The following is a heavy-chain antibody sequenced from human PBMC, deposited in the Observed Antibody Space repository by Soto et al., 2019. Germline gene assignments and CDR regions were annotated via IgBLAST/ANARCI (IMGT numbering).Heavy chain of an antibody. CDR3: VRTYCYGGTCYSGQLDY. V-gene: IGHV1-18*01. D-gene: IGHD2-15*01. Sequence: QVQLVQSGAEVKKPGASVKVSCKASGYIFSSYGISWVRRAPGQGLEWLGWISGYNGNTNYAQNFQGRVTMTTNTSTTTAYMELRSLRSDDTAVFYCVRTYCYGGTCYSGQLDYWGQGTLVTVSS. CDR2: ISGYNGNT. J-gene: IGHJ4*02. CDR1: GYIFSSYG.